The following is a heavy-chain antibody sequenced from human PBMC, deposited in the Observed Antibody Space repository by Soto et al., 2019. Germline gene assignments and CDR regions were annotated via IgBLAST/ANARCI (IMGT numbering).Heavy chain of an antibody. CDR1: GFTFSDYY. Sequence: QVQLVESGGGLVKPGGSLRLSCAASGFTFSDYYMSWIRQAPGKGLEWVSYISSSGSTIYYADSVKGRFTISRDNAKNSLDVQMNSLRAEDTAVYYCAREGGWSSTSCPAGQYYMDVWGKGTTVTVSS. V-gene: IGHV3-11*01. J-gene: IGHJ6*03. CDR2: ISSSGSTI. D-gene: IGHD2-2*01. CDR3: AREGGWSSTSCPAGQYYMDV.